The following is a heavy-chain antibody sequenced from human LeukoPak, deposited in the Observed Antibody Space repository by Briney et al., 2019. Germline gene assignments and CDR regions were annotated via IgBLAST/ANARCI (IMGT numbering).Heavy chain of an antibody. Sequence: GRSLRLSCAASGFTFSSYGMHGVRQAPGKGLEGVAVIWYDGSNKYYADSVKGRFTISRDNSKNTLYLQMNSLRAEDTAVYYCAKDRSGISDYWGQGTLVTVSS. CDR2: IWYDGSNK. V-gene: IGHV3-33*06. CDR3: AKDRSGISDY. J-gene: IGHJ4*02. CDR1: GFTFSSYG. D-gene: IGHD3-10*01.